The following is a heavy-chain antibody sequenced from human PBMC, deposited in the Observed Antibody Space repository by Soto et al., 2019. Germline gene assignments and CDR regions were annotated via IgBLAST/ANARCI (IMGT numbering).Heavy chain of an antibody. D-gene: IGHD3-10*01. CDR1: GGTFSSYA. CDR2: IIPIFGTA. Sequence: SVKVSCTASGGTFSSYASIWVRQDPGQGLEWMGGIIPIFGTANYAQKFQGRVTITADESTSTAYMELSSLRSEDTAVYYCARARIGSGSYYNVPSPIQYYYYGMDVWGQGTTVTVSS. CDR3: ARARIGSGSYYNVPSPIQYYYYGMDV. V-gene: IGHV1-69*13. J-gene: IGHJ6*02.